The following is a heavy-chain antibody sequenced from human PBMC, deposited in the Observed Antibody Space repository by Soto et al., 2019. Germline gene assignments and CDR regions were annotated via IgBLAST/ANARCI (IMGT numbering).Heavy chain of an antibody. D-gene: IGHD6-19*01. CDR3: ARSRQGAVAGTFDY. V-gene: IGHV1-69*06. CDR1: GGTFSSYA. J-gene: IGHJ4*02. Sequence: SVKVSCKASGGTFSSYAISWVRQAPGQGLEWMGGIIPIFGTANYAQKFQGRVTITADKSTSTAYMELSSLRSEDTAVYYCARSRQGAVAGTFDYWGQGTLVTVSS. CDR2: IIPIFGTA.